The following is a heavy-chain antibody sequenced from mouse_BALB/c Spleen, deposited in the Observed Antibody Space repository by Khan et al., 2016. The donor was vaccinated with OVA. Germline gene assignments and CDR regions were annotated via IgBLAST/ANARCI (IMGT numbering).Heavy chain of an antibody. J-gene: IGHJ3*01. V-gene: IGHV5-6*01. D-gene: IGHD4-1*01. CDR3: ASHLTGSFAY. CDR2: ISSGGDYT. CDR1: GFTFSSYS. Sequence: EVQRVESGGDLVEPGGSLKLSCTASGFTFSSYSMSWVRQTPDKRLEWVATISSGGDYTYYPDIVKGRFTISRENAKNTLYLQMSSLTSKDKAMYYCASHLTGSFAYWGQGTLVAVSA.